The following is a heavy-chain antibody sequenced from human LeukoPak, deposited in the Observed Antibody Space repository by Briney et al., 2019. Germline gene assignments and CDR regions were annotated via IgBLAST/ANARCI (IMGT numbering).Heavy chain of an antibody. CDR3: AKDAEGGFDFSNSLQS. D-gene: IGHD4-11*01. Sequence: PGRSLRPSCTTSGFTFSHYAMHWVRQAPGKGLEWVAVIWNDGSDKYYGDSVKGRFTISRDNSKKTVYLQLSSLRVEDTAVYYCAKDAEGGFDFSNSLQSWGQGTLVTVSS. CDR2: IWNDGSDK. V-gene: IGHV3-33*06. J-gene: IGHJ4*02. CDR1: GFTFSHYA.